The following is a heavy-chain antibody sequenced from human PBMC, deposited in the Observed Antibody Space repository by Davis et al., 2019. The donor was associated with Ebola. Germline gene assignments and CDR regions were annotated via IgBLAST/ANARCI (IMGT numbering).Heavy chain of an antibody. CDR2: MNPNSGNT. J-gene: IGHJ3*02. D-gene: IGHD4-17*01. CDR3: ASSTTNDYGDLDAFEI. V-gene: IGHV1-8*01. Sequence: ASVNVSCKASVYTFISYDINWVRQATGQGLEWMGWMNPNSGNTGYAQKFQGRVTMTRNTSISTAYMELSSLRSDDTAVYYCASSTTNDYGDLDAFEIWGQGTMVTVSS. CDR1: VYTFISYD.